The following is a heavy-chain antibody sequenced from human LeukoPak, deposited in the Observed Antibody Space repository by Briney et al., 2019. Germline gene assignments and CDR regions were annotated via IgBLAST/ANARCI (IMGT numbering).Heavy chain of an antibody. J-gene: IGHJ4*02. CDR2: ISGSGDNNDNT. D-gene: IGHD6-13*01. V-gene: IGHV3-23*01. CDR3: AKSGSTSWYLDY. Sequence: GGSLRLSCAASGFTFSTYAMSWVRQSPGKGLEWVSAISGSGDNNDNTYYADSVKGQFTISRDNSKNTLYLQMSSLRAEDAAVYYCAKSGSTSWYLDYWGQGTLVTVSS. CDR1: GFTFSTYA.